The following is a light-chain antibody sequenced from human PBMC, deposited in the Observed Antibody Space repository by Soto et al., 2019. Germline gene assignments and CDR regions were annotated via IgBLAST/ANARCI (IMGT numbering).Light chain of an antibody. J-gene: IGKJ1*01. CDR2: GAS. V-gene: IGKV3-20*01. CDR3: QQYGSSPWT. Sequence: EIVLTQSAGSLSLSPGERATLSYRASHTVSSSNLAWYQQKPGQAPRLLIYGASSRATGIPDRFSGSGSGTAFTLTINRLEPEDFAVYYCQQYGSSPWTFGLGTKVEIK. CDR1: HTVSSSN.